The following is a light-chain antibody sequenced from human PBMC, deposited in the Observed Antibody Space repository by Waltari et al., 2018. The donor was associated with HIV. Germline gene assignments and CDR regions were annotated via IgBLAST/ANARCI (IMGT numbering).Light chain of an antibody. J-gene: IGLJ2*01. Sequence: TVVSRAPSFSVSPAGARTLSCSLHSGPVSSSYYPSGYQQTPGQAPRNVIYSTNPRSSGVPDRFSGSILGNKAVLTITGAQTEDEGDYYCVLYMGSGSVLFGGGTRLTVL. CDR3: VLYMGSGSVL. CDR2: STN. V-gene: IGLV8-61*01. CDR1: SGPVSSSYY.